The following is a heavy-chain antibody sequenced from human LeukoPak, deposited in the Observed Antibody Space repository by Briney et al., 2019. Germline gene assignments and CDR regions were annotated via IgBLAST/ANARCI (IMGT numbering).Heavy chain of an antibody. CDR3: AKDYCSSTSCYYDY. Sequence: LGRSLRLSCAASGFTFDDYAMHWVRQAPGKGLEWVSGISWNSGSIGYADSVKGRFTISRDNAKNSLYLQMNSLRAEDTALYYCAKDYCSSTSCYYDYWGQGTLVTVSS. CDR2: ISWNSGSI. CDR1: GFTFDDYA. D-gene: IGHD2-2*01. V-gene: IGHV3-9*01. J-gene: IGHJ4*02.